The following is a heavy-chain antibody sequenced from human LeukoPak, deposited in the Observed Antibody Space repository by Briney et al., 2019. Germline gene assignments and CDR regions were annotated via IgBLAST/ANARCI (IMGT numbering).Heavy chain of an antibody. D-gene: IGHD3-22*01. V-gene: IGHV3-74*03. Sequence: GGSLRLSCATSGFTFSSYWMHWVRQAPGKGLVWVSGINSDGRSTTYADSVKGRFTISRDKAKNTLYVQMNSLRAEDTAVYYCASEGASSTMIVGYHFDYWGQGTLVTVSS. CDR1: GFTFSSYW. J-gene: IGHJ4*02. CDR3: ASEGASSTMIVGYHFDY. CDR2: INSDGRST.